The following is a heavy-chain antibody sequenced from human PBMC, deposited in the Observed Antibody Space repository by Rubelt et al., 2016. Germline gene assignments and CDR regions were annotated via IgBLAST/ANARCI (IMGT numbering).Heavy chain of an antibody. CDR3: ARGTLSIAARPGLVSYGMDV. D-gene: IGHD6-6*01. V-gene: IGHV3-30*04. J-gene: IGHJ6*02. Sequence: SSYVLHWVRQAPGKGLEWVAVISSNGNIKYYADSVNGRFTISRDNSKNTLYLQMNSLRAEDTAVYYCARGTLSIAARPGLVSYGMDVWGQGTTVTVSS. CDR1: SSYV. CDR2: ISSNGNIK.